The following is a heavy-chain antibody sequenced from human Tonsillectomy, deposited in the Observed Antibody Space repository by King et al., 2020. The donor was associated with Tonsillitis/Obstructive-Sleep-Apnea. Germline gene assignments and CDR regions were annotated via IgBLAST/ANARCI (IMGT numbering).Heavy chain of an antibody. D-gene: IGHD3-9*01. CDR1: GFTFDDYA. CDR3: AKAGRYFDWLSSYFDY. CDR2: ISWNSGSI. Sequence: VQLVESGGGLVQPGRSLRLSCAASGFTFDDYAMHWVRQAPGKGLEWVSGISWNSGSIDYADSVKGRFTISRDNAKNSLYLQMNSLRPEATALYYCAKAGRYFDWLSSYFDYWGQGTLVTVSS. V-gene: IGHV3-9*01. J-gene: IGHJ4*02.